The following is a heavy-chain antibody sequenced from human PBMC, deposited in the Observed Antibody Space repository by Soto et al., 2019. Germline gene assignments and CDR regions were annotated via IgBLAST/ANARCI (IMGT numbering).Heavy chain of an antibody. V-gene: IGHV4-31*03. D-gene: IGHD5-18*01. CDR1: GGSISSGGYH. Sequence: QVQLQESGPGLVKPSQTLSLTCTVSGGSISSGGYHWSWIRQHPGKGLEWIGYIYNSGSTYYNPSLKGRVTISVDTSKNQFSLKLSSVTAADTAVYYCARLGVSYGFGWHFEYWGQGTLVTVSS. J-gene: IGHJ4*02. CDR2: IYNSGST. CDR3: ARLGVSYGFGWHFEY.